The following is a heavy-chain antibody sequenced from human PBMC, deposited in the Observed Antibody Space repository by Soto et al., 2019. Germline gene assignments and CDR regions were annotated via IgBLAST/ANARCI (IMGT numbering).Heavy chain of an antibody. V-gene: IGHV1-69*01. D-gene: IGHD5-18*01. CDR1: GGTFSSYA. J-gene: IGHJ4*02. CDR3: ARGGWGIQLDY. Sequence: QVQLVQSGAEVKKPGSSVKVSCKSSGGTFSSYAISWVRHAPGQGVEWMGGIIPIFGTANYAQKFQGRVTINADESTSTAYMELSSMRSEDTSVYYCARGGWGIQLDYWGPGTLVTVSS. CDR2: IIPIFGTA.